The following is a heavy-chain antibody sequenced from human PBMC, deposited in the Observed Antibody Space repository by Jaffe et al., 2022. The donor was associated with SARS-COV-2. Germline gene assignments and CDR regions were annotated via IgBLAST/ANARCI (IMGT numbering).Heavy chain of an antibody. CDR3: ARATQGIQLAYMDV. D-gene: IGHD5-18*01. J-gene: IGHJ6*03. CDR1: GFSLYNDRMG. CDR2: ILPNDEK. Sequence: QVTLKESGPVLVKPTETLTLTCTVSGFSLYNDRMGVSWIRQPPGKALEWLAHILPNDEKSYSASLRSRLTISKDTSKSQVVLTLTNMDPVDTATYYCARATQGIQLAYMDVWGKGTTVTVSS. V-gene: IGHV2-26*01.